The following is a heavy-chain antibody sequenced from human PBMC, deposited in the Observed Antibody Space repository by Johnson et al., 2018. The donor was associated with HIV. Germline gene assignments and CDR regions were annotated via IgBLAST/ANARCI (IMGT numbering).Heavy chain of an antibody. J-gene: IGHJ3*02. D-gene: IGHD3-10*01. V-gene: IGHV3-74*02. CDR2: INSAGSST. CDR3: ARVQLLADDVFNI. CDR1: GFTFSSYW. Sequence: MLLVESGGGVVRPGGSLRLSCAASGFTFSSYWMHWVRQAPGKGLVWVSRINSAGSSTSYADSVKGRFTISRDNAKNTLYLQMDSLGAEDTAVYYCARVQLLADDVFNIWGQGTMVTVSS.